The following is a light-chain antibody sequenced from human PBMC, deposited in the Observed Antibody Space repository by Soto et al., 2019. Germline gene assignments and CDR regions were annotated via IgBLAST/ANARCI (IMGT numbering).Light chain of an antibody. CDR1: SSDVGGYDY. J-gene: IGLJ1*01. CDR3: SPYTSNSAFCV. CDR2: DVS. Sequence: QSALTQPASVSGSPGQSITISCTGTSSDVGGYDYVSWYQQHPGKAPKLMIYDVSNRPSGVSNRFSGSKSGNTASLTISGLQAEDEADYYCSPYTSNSAFCVFGTGTKVTVL. V-gene: IGLV2-14*01.